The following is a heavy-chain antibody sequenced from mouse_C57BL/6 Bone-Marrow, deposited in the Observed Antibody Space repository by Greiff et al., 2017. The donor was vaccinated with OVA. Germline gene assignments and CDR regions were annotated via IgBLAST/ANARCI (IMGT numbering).Heavy chain of an antibody. CDR2: IDPNSGGT. J-gene: IGHJ4*01. V-gene: IGHV1-72*01. CDR1: GYTFTSYW. D-gene: IGHD1-1*01. CDR3: ARSPRGSKGGYAMDY. Sequence: VQLQQSGAELVKPGASVKLSCKASGYTFTSYWMHWVKQRPGRGLEWIGRIDPNSGGTKYNEKFKSKATLTVDKPSSTAYMPLSSLTSEDSAVYYCARSPRGSKGGYAMDYWGQGTSVTVSS.